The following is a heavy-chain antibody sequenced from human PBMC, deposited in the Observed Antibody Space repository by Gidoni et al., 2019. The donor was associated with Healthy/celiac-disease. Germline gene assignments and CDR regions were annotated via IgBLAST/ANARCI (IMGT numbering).Heavy chain of an antibody. CDR2: ISGSGGST. CDR3: AKEGIAAVSFDY. J-gene: IGHJ4*02. D-gene: IGHD6-13*01. CDR1: GLPFSSYA. Sequence: EVKLLESGEGLVQPGGSLRLACAASGLPFSSYAMSWVRQAPGKGLEWVSAISGSGGSTYYADSVKGRFTISRDNSKNTLYLQMNSLRAEDTAVYYCAKEGIAAVSFDYWGQGTLVTVSS. V-gene: IGHV3-23*01.